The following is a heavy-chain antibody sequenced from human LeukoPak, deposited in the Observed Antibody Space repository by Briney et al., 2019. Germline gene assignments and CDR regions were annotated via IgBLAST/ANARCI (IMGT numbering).Heavy chain of an antibody. CDR3: ATSRGTQAPFDY. V-gene: IGHV3-21*01. J-gene: IGHJ4*02. CDR2: VSTGSNYI. D-gene: IGHD1-1*01. CDR1: GFTFSSYS. Sequence: GGSLRLSCTASGFTFSSYSLNWVRQAPGKGLEWVSSVSTGSNYIYYADSVKGRFTISRDNAKNSLYLQMNSLRAEDTAVYYCATSRGTQAPFDYWGQGTLVTVSS.